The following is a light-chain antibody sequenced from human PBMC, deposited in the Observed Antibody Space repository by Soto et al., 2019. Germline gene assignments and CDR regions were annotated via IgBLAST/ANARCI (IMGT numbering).Light chain of an antibody. CDR3: QQYGSSPWT. Sequence: ETVLTQSPGTLSLSRGERATLSCRASQYVSSSYLAWYQQKPDQAPRLLLYGASSRATGIPDRFSGSGSGTDFTLTISRLDPEDFAMYYCQQYGSSPWTFGQGTKV. V-gene: IGKV3-20*01. CDR1: QYVSSSY. J-gene: IGKJ1*01. CDR2: GAS.